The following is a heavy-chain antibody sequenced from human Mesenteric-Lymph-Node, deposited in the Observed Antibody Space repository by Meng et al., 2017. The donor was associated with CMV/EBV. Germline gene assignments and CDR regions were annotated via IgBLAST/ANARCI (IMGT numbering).Heavy chain of an antibody. CDR2: IYHSGST. CDR1: GGSISSSNW. Sequence: SETLSLTCAVSGGSISSSNWWSWVRQPPGKGLEWIGEIYHSGSTNYNPSLKSRVTISVDKSKNQFSLKLSSVTAADTAVYYCARDQRLVLLWFGELLDYYYYGMDVWGQGTTVTVSS. CDR3: ARDQRLVLLWFGELLDYYYYGMDV. V-gene: IGHV4-4*02. J-gene: IGHJ6*02. D-gene: IGHD3-10*01.